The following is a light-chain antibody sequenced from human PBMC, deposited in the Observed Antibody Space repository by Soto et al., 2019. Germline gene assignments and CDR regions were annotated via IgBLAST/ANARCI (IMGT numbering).Light chain of an antibody. V-gene: IGKV3-20*01. CDR2: SAS. J-gene: IGKJ3*01. CDR3: QQYSGSPFT. Sequence: IVLTQSPGTLSSSPGERATLSCRASQSVGSSFLAWFQQRPGQAPRLLIYSASTRAPGIPDRFSGSGSGTDFTLTISRLESEDFAVYYCQQYSGSPFTFGPGTKVDIK. CDR1: QSVGSSF.